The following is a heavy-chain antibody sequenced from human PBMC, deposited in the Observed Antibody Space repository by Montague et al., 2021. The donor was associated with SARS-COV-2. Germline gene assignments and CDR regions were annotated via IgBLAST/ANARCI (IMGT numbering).Heavy chain of an antibody. J-gene: IGHJ4*02. Sequence: SLRLSCAASGFTFSSYAMHWVRQAPGKGLEWVAVISYDGSNKYYXDSXKGLFTISRDNSKNTLYLQMNSLRAEDTAVYYCARDNYDYVWGSYRYIYWGQGTLVTVSS. CDR1: GFTFSSYA. CDR2: ISYDGSNK. CDR3: ARDNYDYVWGSYRYIY. D-gene: IGHD3-16*02. V-gene: IGHV3-30*04.